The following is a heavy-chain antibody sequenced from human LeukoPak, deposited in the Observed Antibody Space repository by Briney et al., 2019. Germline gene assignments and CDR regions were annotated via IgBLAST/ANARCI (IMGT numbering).Heavy chain of an antibody. D-gene: IGHD1-7*01. CDR1: GYTFTGYY. CDR3: SFSGYNWNYGSGRPDY. J-gene: IGHJ4*02. V-gene: IGHV1-2*02. Sequence: ASVKVSCKASGYTFTGYYVHWVRQAPGRRLEWMGWINPNTGGTNYAQKFQGRVTITADESTSTAYMELSSLRSEDTAVYYCSFSGYNWNYGSGRPDYWGQGTLVTVSS. CDR2: INPNTGGT.